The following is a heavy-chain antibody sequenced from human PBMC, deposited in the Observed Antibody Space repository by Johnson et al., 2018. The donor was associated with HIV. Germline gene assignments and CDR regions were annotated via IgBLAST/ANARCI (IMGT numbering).Heavy chain of an antibody. Sequence: QVQLVESGGGLVQPGGSLRLSCVVSGFTFSSYWMSWVRQAPGKGLEWVAVISYDGSNKYYADSVKGRFTIYRDNFKNTLYLQMNGLRPEDTAVYYCAKEDPWRRAFDIWGQGTVVTVSS. CDR1: GFTFSSYW. D-gene: IGHD1-1*01. CDR3: AKEDPWRRAFDI. V-gene: IGHV3-30*18. CDR2: ISYDGSNK. J-gene: IGHJ3*02.